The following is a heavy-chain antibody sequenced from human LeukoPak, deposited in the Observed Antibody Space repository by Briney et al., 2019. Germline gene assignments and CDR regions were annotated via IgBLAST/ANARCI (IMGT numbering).Heavy chain of an antibody. CDR2: IYYSGST. V-gene: IGHV4-39*07. J-gene: IGHJ6*03. CDR3: ARANRGYSYGYPNYYYYMDV. Sequence: SETLSLTCTVSGGSISSSSYYWGWIRQPPGKGLEWIGSIYYSGSTYYNPSLKSRVTISVDTSKNQFSLKLSSVTAADTAEYYCARANRGYSYGYPNYYYYMDVWGKGTTVTVSS. CDR1: GGSISSSSYY. D-gene: IGHD5-18*01.